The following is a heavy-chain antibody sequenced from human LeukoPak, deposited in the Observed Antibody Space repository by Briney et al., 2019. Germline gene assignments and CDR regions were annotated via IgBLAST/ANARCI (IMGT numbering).Heavy chain of an antibody. V-gene: IGHV3-74*01. D-gene: IGHD5-12*01. CDR3: ARGRYSAHDLGDS. CDR1: GFTFSSYW. CDR2: INGDGSST. J-gene: IGHJ4*02. Sequence: PGGSLRLSCAASGFTFSSYWMHWVRQAPGKGLVWVSHINGDGSSTSYADSVKGRFTISRDNAKDMLYLQMNRLRADDTAMYYCARGRYSAHDLGDSWGQGTLVTVSS.